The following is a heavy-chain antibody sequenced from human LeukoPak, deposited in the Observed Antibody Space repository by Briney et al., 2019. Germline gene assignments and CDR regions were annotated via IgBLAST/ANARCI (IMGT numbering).Heavy chain of an antibody. Sequence: PSETLSLTCTVSSGSVSSSSYYWGWIRQPPGKGLEWVGGVHYNENTYYNPSLNSRVTIFLDTSKNQFSLTLSSVTAADTAVYYCCRPRGSVSSRMEHVDVWGNGTPVIVSS. J-gene: IGHJ6*04. CDR3: CRPRGSVSSRMEHVDV. D-gene: IGHD6-6*01. V-gene: IGHV4-39*01. CDR1: SGSVSSSSYY. CDR2: VHYNENT.